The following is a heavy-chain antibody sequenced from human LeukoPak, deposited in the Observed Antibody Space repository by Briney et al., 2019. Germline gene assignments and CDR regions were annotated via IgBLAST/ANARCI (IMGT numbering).Heavy chain of an antibody. CDR2: INPSAGST. D-gene: IGHD3-22*01. J-gene: IGHJ4*02. Sequence: ASVKVSCKASGYTFTSYYTHWVRQAPGQGLEWMGIINPSAGSTSYAQKFQGRVTMTRDTSTSTVYMELSSLRSEDTAVYYCARGDYYDSSGYSHTDYWGQGTLSPSPQ. V-gene: IGHV1-46*01. CDR3: ARGDYYDSSGYSHTDY. CDR1: GYTFTSYY.